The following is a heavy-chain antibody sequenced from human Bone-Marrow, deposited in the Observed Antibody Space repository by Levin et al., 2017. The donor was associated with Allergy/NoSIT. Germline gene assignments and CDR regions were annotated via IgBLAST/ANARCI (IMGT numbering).Heavy chain of an antibody. CDR1: GFIFTSYA. CDR2: INAGSGNT. Sequence: ASVKVSCKASGFIFTSYAIHWVRQAPGQKLEWMGWINAGSGNTKYSQKLQGRVTITRDTSASTVYMELSSLRSEDTAVYYCARVVWVGSSWNGFDYWGQGTLVTVSS. V-gene: IGHV1-3*01. J-gene: IGHJ4*02. CDR3: ARVVWVGSSWNGFDY. D-gene: IGHD6-13*01.